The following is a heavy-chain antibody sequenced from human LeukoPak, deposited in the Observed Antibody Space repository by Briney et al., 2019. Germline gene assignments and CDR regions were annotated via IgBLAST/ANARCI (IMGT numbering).Heavy chain of an antibody. CDR2: INHSGST. J-gene: IGHJ4*02. Sequence: SETLSLTCAVSGGSFSGYYWSWIRQPPGKGLEWIGEINHSGSTNYNPSLKSRVTISVDTSKNQFSLKLTSVTAADTAVYYCTRGLYAGDYWGQGTLVTVSS. CDR1: GGSFSGYY. D-gene: IGHD2-8*01. CDR3: TRGLYAGDY. V-gene: IGHV4-34*01.